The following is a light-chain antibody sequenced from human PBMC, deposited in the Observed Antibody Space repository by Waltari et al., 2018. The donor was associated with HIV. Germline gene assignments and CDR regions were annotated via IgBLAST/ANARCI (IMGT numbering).Light chain of an antibody. Sequence: DIVMTQTPLHSPVTLGQPASISCRASQRRVHSDGNTDLGWLHQWQGRPPRLLIYKISNRVSGVPDRFSGSGAGTDFTLKISRVEAEDVGVYYCMQATHLPSFGQGTRLEIK. CDR3: MQATHLPS. V-gene: IGKV2-24*01. CDR1: QRRVHSDGNTD. J-gene: IGKJ5*01. CDR2: KIS.